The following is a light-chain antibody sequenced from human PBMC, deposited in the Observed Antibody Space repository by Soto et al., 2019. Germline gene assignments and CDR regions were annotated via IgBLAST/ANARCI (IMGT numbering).Light chain of an antibody. J-gene: IGKJ1*01. CDR3: QQYVTSRRT. V-gene: IGKV3-20*01. CDR1: QSLTSSF. Sequence: EIVLTQSPGTLSLSPGERATLCCRASQSLTSSFLAWYQQKPGQAPRFLIYGASNRATGIPDRFSGSGSGTDFTLAIRRLEPEDFAVYYCQQYVTSRRTFGPGTKVDIK. CDR2: GAS.